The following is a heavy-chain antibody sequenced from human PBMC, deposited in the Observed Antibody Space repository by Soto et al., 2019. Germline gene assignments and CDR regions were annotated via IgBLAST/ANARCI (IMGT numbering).Heavy chain of an antibody. V-gene: IGHV1-69*02. CDR1: GDTFNFYT. J-gene: IGHJ4*02. CDR3: ATSYGSRSRPLDY. D-gene: IGHD3-10*01. CDR2: ISPMLGMS. Sequence: QVKLVQSGAEVKKPGSSVKVSCKASGDTFNFYTISWVRQAPGQGLEWMGRISPMLGMSNYAQKFQDRVTIIADKSTSTAYRQLSSLRSEDTAIYYCATSYGSRSRPLDYWGQGTLGRVSS.